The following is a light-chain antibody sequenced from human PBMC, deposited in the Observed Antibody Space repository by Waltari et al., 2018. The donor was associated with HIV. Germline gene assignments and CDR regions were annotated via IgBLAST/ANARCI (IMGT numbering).Light chain of an antibody. V-gene: IGLV1-40*01. J-gene: IGLJ3*02. CDR2: GNS. CDR3: QSYDSTGV. Sequence: QSVLTQPPSVSGAPGQRATISCTGSSSNIGAGYDVHWYQQLPGTAPKLLIYGNSNRPSGVPDRFSGSKSGTSASLAITGLQAEDEADYYCQSYDSTGVFGGGTKLTVL. CDR1: SSNIGAGYD.